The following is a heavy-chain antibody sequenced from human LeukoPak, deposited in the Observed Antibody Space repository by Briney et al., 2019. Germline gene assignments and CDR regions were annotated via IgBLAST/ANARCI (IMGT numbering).Heavy chain of an antibody. CDR2: ISGSGGNT. CDR3: AKLGYCSGGSCYRPHRSFDY. D-gene: IGHD2-15*01. Sequence: PGGSLRLSCAASGLTFSSYAMNWVRQAPGKGLEWVSAISGSGGNTYYADSVKGRFTISRDNSKNTLYLQMNSLRAEDTAVYYCAKLGYCSGGSCYRPHRSFDYWGQGTLVTVSS. J-gene: IGHJ4*02. CDR1: GLTFSSYA. V-gene: IGHV3-23*01.